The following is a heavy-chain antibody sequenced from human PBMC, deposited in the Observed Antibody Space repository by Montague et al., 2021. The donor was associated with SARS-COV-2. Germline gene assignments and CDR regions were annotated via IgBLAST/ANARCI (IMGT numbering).Heavy chain of an antibody. CDR2: FFYPGST. Sequence: SETLSLTCTVSGGSISNSSYYRGWIRQPPGKGLEWVGSFFYPGSTYYKSSLISRVTLSVDTSKNQVSLRLTSLTAADTAVYFCARQLSLTSGTGFDYWGQGTVVTVSS. J-gene: IGHJ4*02. V-gene: IGHV4-39*01. D-gene: IGHD6-13*01. CDR3: ARQLSLTSGTGFDY. CDR1: GGSISNSSYY.